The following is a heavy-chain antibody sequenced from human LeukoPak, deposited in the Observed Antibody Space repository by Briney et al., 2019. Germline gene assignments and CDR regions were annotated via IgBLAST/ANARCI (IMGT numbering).Heavy chain of an antibody. Sequence: GGSLRLSCATSGFTFSSYAISWVRQAPGKGLEWVSAISGSGGSTYYADSVKGRFTISRDNSKNTLYLQMNSLRAEDMAVYYCAKTKLGYCSGGSCYSRHYRLDYWGQGTLVTVSS. CDR1: GFTFSSYA. V-gene: IGHV3-23*01. CDR3: AKTKLGYCSGGSCYSRHYRLDY. D-gene: IGHD2-15*01. CDR2: ISGSGGST. J-gene: IGHJ4*02.